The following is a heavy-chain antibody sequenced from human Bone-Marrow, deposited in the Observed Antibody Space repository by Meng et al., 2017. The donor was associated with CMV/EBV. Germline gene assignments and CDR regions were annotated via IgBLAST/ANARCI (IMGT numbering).Heavy chain of an antibody. CDR3: AKPLPAAPYYFDS. CDR2: ISGDGVNK. J-gene: IGHJ4*02. V-gene: IGHV3-23*01. CDR1: GVTFRNYA. D-gene: IGHD2-2*01. Sequence: GESLKISCEVFGVTFRNYAMSWVRQAPGKGLEWLSSISGDGVNKYEAASVKGRFTVSRDNSKNTLYLQMNSLRAEDTALYYCAKPLPAAPYYFDSWGQGTRVTVSS.